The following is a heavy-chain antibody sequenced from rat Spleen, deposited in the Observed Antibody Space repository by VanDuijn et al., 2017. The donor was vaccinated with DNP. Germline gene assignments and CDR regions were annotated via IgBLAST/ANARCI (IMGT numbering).Heavy chain of an antibody. D-gene: IGHD1-11*01. CDR1: GFPFSAYY. V-gene: IGHV5-22*01. J-gene: IGHJ4*01. CDR3: ARDNYATYGALDA. CDR2: IRYDGGST. Sequence: EVQRVESGGGLVQPGRSLKLPCAASGFPFSAYYMAWVRQAPMKGLEWVAYIRYDGGSTYYGDSVKGHFTISRDDSKDTLYLQMDSLRSDDTATYYCARDNYATYGALDAWGQGTSVTVSS.